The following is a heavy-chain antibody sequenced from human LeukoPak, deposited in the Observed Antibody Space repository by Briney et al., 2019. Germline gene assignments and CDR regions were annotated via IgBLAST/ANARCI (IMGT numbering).Heavy chain of an antibody. Sequence: SQTLSLTCTVSGGSISSGDYYWSWIRQPPGKGLEWIGYIYYSGNTNYNPSLKSRVTIAVDTSNNQVSLKLNSVTAADTAVYYCARRPYCGGDCYYDYWGQGTLVTVSS. CDR1: GGSISSGDYY. J-gene: IGHJ4*02. CDR3: ARRPYCGGDCYYDY. CDR2: IYYSGNT. D-gene: IGHD2-21*02. V-gene: IGHV4-30-4*01.